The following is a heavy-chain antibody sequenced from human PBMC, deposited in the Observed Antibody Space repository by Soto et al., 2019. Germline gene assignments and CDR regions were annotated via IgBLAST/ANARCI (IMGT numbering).Heavy chain of an antibody. V-gene: IGHV1-18*01. CDR1: GYTFTSYG. Sequence: ASVKVSCKASGYTFTSYGISWVRQAPGQGLEWMGWISAYNGNTNYAQKLQGRVTMTTDTSTSTAYMELRSLRSDDTAVYYCARQWFGELIEYYYGLDVWGQATTVTVSS. D-gene: IGHD3-10*01. J-gene: IGHJ6*02. CDR3: ARQWFGELIEYYYGLDV. CDR2: ISAYNGNT.